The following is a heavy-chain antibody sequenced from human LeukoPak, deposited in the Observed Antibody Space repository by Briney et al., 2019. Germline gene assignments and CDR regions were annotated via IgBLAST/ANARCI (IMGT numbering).Heavy chain of an antibody. Sequence: GGSLRLSCAASGFTFSSYWMTWVRQAPGKGLEWVANIKQDGSEKYYVDSVKGRFTISRDNAKNLLFLQMNSLRAEDTAVYYRARLYSSGWYGCDYWGQGTLVTVSS. D-gene: IGHD6-19*01. J-gene: IGHJ4*02. V-gene: IGHV3-7*01. CDR3: ARLYSSGWYGCDY. CDR1: GFTFSSYW. CDR2: IKQDGSEK.